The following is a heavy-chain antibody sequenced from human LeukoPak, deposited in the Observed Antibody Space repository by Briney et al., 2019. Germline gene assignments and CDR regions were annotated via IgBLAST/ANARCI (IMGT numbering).Heavy chain of an antibody. CDR2: ISGSGSDT. D-gene: IGHD3-10*01. CDR1: GFTFSSYS. J-gene: IGHJ4*02. V-gene: IGHV3-21*01. Sequence: GGSLRLSCVASGFTFSSYSMSWVRQAPGKGLDWVSSISGSGSDTYYAESVKGRFTVSRDNAKNSLLLEMSSLRAEDTAVYYCVRRFGQLLYPLDYWGQGTLLTVSS. CDR3: VRRFGQLLYPLDY.